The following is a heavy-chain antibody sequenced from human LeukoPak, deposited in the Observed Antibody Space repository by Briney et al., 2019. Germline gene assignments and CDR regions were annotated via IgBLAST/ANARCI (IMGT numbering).Heavy chain of an antibody. CDR1: GYTFTGYY. J-gene: IGHJ6*03. D-gene: IGHD6-6*01. CDR3: GRDGYSSSSYYYMDV. Sequence: ASVKVSCKASGYTFTGYYMHWVRQAPGQGLEWMGWINPNSGGTNYAQNFQGRVTMTRDTSISTAYMELSRLRSDDTAVYYCGRDGYSSSSYYYMDVWGKGTTVTVSS. CDR2: INPNSGGT. V-gene: IGHV1-2*02.